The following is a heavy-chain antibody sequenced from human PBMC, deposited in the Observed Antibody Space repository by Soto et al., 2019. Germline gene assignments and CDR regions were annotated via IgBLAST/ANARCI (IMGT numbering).Heavy chain of an antibody. D-gene: IGHD2-2*01. CDR2: IYHSGST. Sequence: SETLSLTCAVSSGSISSSNWWSWVRQPPGKGLEWIGEIYHSGSTNYNPSLKSRVTISVDKSKNQFSLKLSSVTAADTAVYYCARVLGQTDIVVVPAARARNNWFDPWGQGTLVTVSS. V-gene: IGHV4-4*02. CDR3: ARVLGQTDIVVVPAARARNNWFDP. J-gene: IGHJ5*02. CDR1: SGSISSSNW.